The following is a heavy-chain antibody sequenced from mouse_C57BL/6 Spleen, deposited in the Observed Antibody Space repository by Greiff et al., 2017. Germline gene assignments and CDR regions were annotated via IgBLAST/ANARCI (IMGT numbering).Heavy chain of an antibody. CDR2: INPNNGGT. V-gene: IGHV1-18*01. D-gene: IGHD2-2*01. Sequence: VQLQQSGPELVKPGASVKIPCKASGYTFTDYNMDWVKQSHGKSLEWIGDINPNNGGTIYNQKFKGKATLTVDKSSSTAYMELRSLTSEDTAVYYCARGTTMVTTRSYAMDYWGQGTSVTVSS. J-gene: IGHJ4*01. CDR1: GYTFTDYN. CDR3: ARGTTMVTTRSYAMDY.